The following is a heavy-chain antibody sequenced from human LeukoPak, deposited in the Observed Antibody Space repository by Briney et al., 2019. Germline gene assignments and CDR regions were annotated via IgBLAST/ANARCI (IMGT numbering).Heavy chain of an antibody. V-gene: IGHV4-30-4*08. CDR3: ARGKSRTGGKEIHWYFDL. J-gene: IGHJ2*01. D-gene: IGHD4-23*01. Sequence: LSETLSLTCTVSGGSISSGDYYWSWIRQPPGKGLEWIGYIYYSGSTYYNQSLKSRVTISVDTSKNQFSLKLSSVTAADTAVYYCARGKSRTGGKEIHWYFDLWGRGTLVTVSS. CDR1: GGSISSGDYY. CDR2: IYYSGST.